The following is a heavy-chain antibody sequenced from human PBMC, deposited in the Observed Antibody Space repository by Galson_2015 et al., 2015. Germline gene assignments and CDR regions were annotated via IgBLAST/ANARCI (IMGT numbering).Heavy chain of an antibody. CDR3: ARQILDYDFWSGYYPTNVDY. J-gene: IGHJ4*02. D-gene: IGHD3-3*01. V-gene: IGHV3-21*01. Sequence: SLRLSCAASEFTFSSYYMSWVRQAPGKGLEWVSSISSTTTYIYYADSVKGRFTISRDNAKSSLYLHMNSLGAEDTAVYYCARQILDYDFWSGYYPTNVDYWGQGTLVTVSS. CDR1: EFTFSSYY. CDR2: ISSTTTYI.